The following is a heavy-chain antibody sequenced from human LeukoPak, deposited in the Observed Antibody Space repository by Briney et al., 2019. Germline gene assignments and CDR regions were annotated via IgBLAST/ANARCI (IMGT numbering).Heavy chain of an antibody. CDR2: IYHDGNT. CDR1: GYSISSGHY. CDR3: ARATLAGYTRGWSLGASGI. J-gene: IGHJ3*02. D-gene: IGHD6-19*01. Sequence: PSETLSLTCAVSGYSISSGHYWGWCRPPPGKGLEWLASIYHDGNTYYNPSLRSRVTISLDTSNNQFSLQLTSVTAADTALYYCARATLAGYTRGWSLGASGIWGQGTKVTVSP. V-gene: IGHV4-38-2*01.